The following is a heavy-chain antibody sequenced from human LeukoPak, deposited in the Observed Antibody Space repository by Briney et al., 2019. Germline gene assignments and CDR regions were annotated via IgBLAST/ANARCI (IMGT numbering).Heavy chain of an antibody. CDR1: GFTFTSYS. V-gene: IGHV3-21*01. J-gene: IGHJ6*03. D-gene: IGHD4-23*01. Sequence: GGSLRLSCAASGFTFTSYSMNWVRQAPGKGLEWVSYISSSSSDIYYADSVKGRFTISRDNAKRSLYLQMHSLRAEDTAVYYCARPTSQPIYGDHSVHYYHSIDVWGKGTPVTASS. CDR2: ISSSSSDI. CDR3: ARPTSQPIYGDHSVHYYHSIDV.